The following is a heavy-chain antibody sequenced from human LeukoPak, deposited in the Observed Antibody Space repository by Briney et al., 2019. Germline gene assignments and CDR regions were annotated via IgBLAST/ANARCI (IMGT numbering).Heavy chain of an antibody. J-gene: IGHJ4*02. CDR2: ISWNSGSI. V-gene: IGHV3-9*01. Sequence: GRSLRLSCAASGFTFDDYAMHWVRQAPGRGLEWVSGISWNSGSIGYADSVKGRFTISRDNAKNSLYLQMNSLRAEDTALYYCAKDVSIAVAGTGDYWGQGTLVTVSS. CDR1: GFTFDDYA. CDR3: AKDVSIAVAGTGDY. D-gene: IGHD6-19*01.